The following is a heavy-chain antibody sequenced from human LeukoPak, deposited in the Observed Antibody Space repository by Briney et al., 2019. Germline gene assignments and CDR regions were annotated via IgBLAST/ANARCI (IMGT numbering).Heavy chain of an antibody. CDR2: MSYSGRT. CDR1: GGSISISNYY. D-gene: IGHD3-10*01. J-gene: IGHJ4*02. CDR3: ARLSWFGELLSFYFDY. V-gene: IGHV4-39*01. Sequence: PSETLSLTCTVSGGSISISNYYWGWIRQPPGKGLEWIGSMSYSGRTYYNPSLKTRVTVSLDTSKNQFSLKLSSVTAADTAVYYCARLSWFGELLSFYFDYWGQGTLVTVSS.